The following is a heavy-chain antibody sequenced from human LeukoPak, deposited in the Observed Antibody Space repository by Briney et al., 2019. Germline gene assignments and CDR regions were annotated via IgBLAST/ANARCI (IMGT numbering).Heavy chain of an antibody. J-gene: IGHJ6*04. D-gene: IGHD2-2*01. CDR3: TRDPAGAAMLSLQDYYYGMDV. Sequence: GRSLRLSCTASGFTFGDYAMSWVRQAPGKGLKWVGFIRSKAYGGTTEYAASVKGRFTISRDDSKSIAYLQMNSLKTEDTAVYYCTRDPAGAAMLSLQDYYYGMDVWGKGTTVTVSS. CDR1: GFTFGDYA. V-gene: IGHV3-49*04. CDR2: IRSKAYGGTT.